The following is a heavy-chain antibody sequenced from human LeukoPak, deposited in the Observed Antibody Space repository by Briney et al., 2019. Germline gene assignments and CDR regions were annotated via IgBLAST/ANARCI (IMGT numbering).Heavy chain of an antibody. CDR1: GYTFSNYD. V-gene: IGHV1-18*01. CDR3: PRDDKFLSGSYYQAFDC. J-gene: IGHJ4*02. Sequence: ASVKVSCKASGYTFSNYDVSWVRQAPGQGLEWMGWISAYSGDTKSSRDFQGRLTMTADTSTSTAYMELSNLRSDDTAVYYCPRDDKFLSGSYYQAFDCWGQGTLVSVSS. CDR2: ISAYSGDT. D-gene: IGHD1-26*01.